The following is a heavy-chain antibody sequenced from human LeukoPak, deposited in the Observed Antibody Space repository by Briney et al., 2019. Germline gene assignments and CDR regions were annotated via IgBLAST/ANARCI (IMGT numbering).Heavy chain of an antibody. CDR3: ASRVGATGSIDY. Sequence: VASVKVSCKASGYTFTSYDINWVRQATGQGLEWMGWMNPNSGNTGYAQKFQGRVTMTSNTSISTAYMELSSLRSEDTAVYYCASRVGATGSIDYWGQGTLVTVSS. CDR1: GYTFTSYD. V-gene: IGHV1-8*01. CDR2: MNPNSGNT. D-gene: IGHD1-26*01. J-gene: IGHJ4*02.